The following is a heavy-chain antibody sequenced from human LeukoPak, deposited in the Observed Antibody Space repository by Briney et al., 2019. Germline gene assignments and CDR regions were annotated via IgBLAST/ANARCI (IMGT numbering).Heavy chain of an antibody. Sequence: GGSLRLSCAASGFTFDDYAMHWVRQAPGKGLEWVSLISWDGGSTYYADSVKGRFTISRDNSKNSLYLQMNSLRAEDTALYYCAKDRGSGSYYPGRSAYYYYMDVWGKGTTVTVSS. D-gene: IGHD3-10*01. CDR3: AKDRGSGSYYPGRSAYYYYMDV. V-gene: IGHV3-43D*04. J-gene: IGHJ6*03. CDR2: ISWDGGST. CDR1: GFTFDDYA.